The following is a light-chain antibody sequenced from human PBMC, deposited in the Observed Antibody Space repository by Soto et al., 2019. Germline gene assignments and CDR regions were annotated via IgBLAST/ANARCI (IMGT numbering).Light chain of an antibody. V-gene: IGKV3-20*01. J-gene: IGKJ1*01. CDR3: QQYHNSPRT. CDR2: DTS. CDR1: QSVRNNY. Sequence: LSLSPGEIATLSCMASQSVRNNYLAWYQQRPGQAPRLLIYDTSNRATGIPDRFSGSGSGTDFTLTISRLEPEDFAVYYCQQYHNSPRTFGQGTKVDIK.